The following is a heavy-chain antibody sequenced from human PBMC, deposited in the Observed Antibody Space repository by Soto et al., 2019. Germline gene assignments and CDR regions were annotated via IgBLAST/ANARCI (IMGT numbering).Heavy chain of an antibody. Sequence: GGSLRLSCAASGFTFDDYAMHWVRQAPGKGLEWVSGISWNSGSIGYADSVKGRFTISRDNAKNSLYLQMNSLRAEDTALYYCAKDFWTNDYGLFDYWGQGTLVTVSS. CDR2: ISWNSGSI. J-gene: IGHJ4*02. CDR1: GFTFDDYA. V-gene: IGHV3-9*01. CDR3: AKDFWTNDYGLFDY. D-gene: IGHD5-12*01.